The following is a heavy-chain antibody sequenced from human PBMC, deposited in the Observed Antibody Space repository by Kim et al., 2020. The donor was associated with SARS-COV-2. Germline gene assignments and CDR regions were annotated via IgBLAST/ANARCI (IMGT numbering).Heavy chain of an antibody. D-gene: IGHD3-22*01. CDR3: ARSSGITMIVVVIGAFDI. Sequence: SETLSLTCTVSGGSISSGGYYWSWIRQHPGKGLEWIGYIYYSGSTYYNPSLKSRVTIAEDTSKNQFSLKLSSVTAADTAVYYCARSSGITMIVVVIGAFDIWGQGTMVTVSS. CDR1: GGSISSGGYY. J-gene: IGHJ3*02. CDR2: IYYSGST. V-gene: IGHV4-31*03.